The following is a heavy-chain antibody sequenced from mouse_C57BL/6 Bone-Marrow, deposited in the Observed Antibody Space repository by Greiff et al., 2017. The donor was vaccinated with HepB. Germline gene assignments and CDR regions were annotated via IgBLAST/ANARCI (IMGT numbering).Heavy chain of an antibody. Sequence: EVKLQESGPALVKPSQTVSLTCTVTGYSITNGNHWWNWIRQVSGSKLEWIGYISSSGSTDSNPSLKSRISITRDTSKNQLFLQLNSVTTEDIATYYCAREGPYYGYDVRYFDVWGTGTTVTVSS. CDR3: AREGPYYGYDVRYFDV. D-gene: IGHD2-2*01. V-gene: IGHV3-4*01. CDR2: ISSSGST. J-gene: IGHJ1*03. CDR1: GYSITNGNHW.